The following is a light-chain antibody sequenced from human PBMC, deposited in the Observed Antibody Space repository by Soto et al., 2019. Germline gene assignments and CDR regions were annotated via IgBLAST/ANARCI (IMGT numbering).Light chain of an antibody. CDR2: EVT. Sequence: SVLTQPASVSGSPGQSITISCTGTSSDVGGFNYVSWYQQHPGKAPKLLIYEVTYRPSGVSHRFSGSKSGNTASLTISGLQAEDEADYHCSSWTKTSAHYVFGSGTKVTGL. CDR3: SSWTKTSAHYV. CDR1: SSDVGGFNY. V-gene: IGLV2-14*01. J-gene: IGLJ1*01.